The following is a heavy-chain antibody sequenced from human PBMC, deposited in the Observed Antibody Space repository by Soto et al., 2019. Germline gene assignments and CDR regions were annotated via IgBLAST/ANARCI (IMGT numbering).Heavy chain of an antibody. CDR1: GGSFSGYY. J-gene: IGHJ6*02. Sequence: PSETLSLTCAVYGGSFSGYYWSWIRQPPGKGLEWIGEINHSGSTDYNPSLKSRVTISVDTSKNQFSLKLSSVTAADTAVYYCARGIAARYYYYGMDVWGQGTTVT. D-gene: IGHD6-6*01. CDR3: ARGIAARYYYYGMDV. V-gene: IGHV4-34*01. CDR2: INHSGST.